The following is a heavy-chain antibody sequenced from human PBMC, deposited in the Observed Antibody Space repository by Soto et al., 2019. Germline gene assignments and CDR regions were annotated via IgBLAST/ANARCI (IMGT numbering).Heavy chain of an antibody. J-gene: IGHJ4*02. V-gene: IGHV1-69*01. CDR3: ARVPRGYNLVEYFDY. CDR1: GGTFSSYA. Sequence: QVQLVQSGAEVKKPGSSVKVSCKASGGTFSSYAISWVRQAPGQGLEWMGGIIPIFGTANYVQKFKGIVTITADECTIRAYMELSGLTSEDTAVYHCARVPRGYNLVEYFDYWGEGTLFAVAS. D-gene: IGHD5-12*01. CDR2: IIPIFGTA.